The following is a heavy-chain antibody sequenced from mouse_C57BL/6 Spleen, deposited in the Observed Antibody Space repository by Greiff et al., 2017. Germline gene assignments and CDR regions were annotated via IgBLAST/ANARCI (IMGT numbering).Heavy chain of an antibody. CDR3: AREGYYGSSPYFDY. CDR1: GYAFSSYW. CDR2: LYPGDGDT. D-gene: IGHD1-1*01. Sequence: QVHVKQSGAELVKPGASVKISCKASGYAFSSYWMNWVKQRPGKGLEWIGQLYPGDGDTNYNGQFKGKATLTADKSSSTAYMQLSSLTSEDSAVYFCAREGYYGSSPYFDYWGQGTTLTVSS. V-gene: IGHV1-80*01. J-gene: IGHJ2*01.